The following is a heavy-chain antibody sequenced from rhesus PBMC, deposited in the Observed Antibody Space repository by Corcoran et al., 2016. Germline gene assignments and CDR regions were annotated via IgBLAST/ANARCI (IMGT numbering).Heavy chain of an antibody. Sequence: QVHLQESGPGLVNPSATLSLTCAVSGSSISSGYYCNWVRQPPGKGLEWIGWSSYSGTTTYNPSLKSRVTISRDTSKNQFSLKLRSLTAADTAVYYCATAYPPFYRFDSWGQGVLVTLSS. CDR2: SSYSGTT. CDR1: GSSISSGYYC. CDR3: ATAYPPFYRFDS. D-gene: IGHD4-11*01. V-gene: IGHV4-122*02. J-gene: IGHJ4*01.